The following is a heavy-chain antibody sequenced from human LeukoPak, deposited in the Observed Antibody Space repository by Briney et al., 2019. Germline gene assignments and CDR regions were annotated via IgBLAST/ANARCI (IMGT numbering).Heavy chain of an antibody. CDR3: ARTLADYAFDI. Sequence: PSETLSLTCAVYGGSFSGYYWSWIRQPPGKGLEWIGEINHSGSTNYNPSLKSRVTISVDTSKNQFSLKLTSVTAVDTAVYYCARTLADYAFDIWGQGTMVIVSS. D-gene: IGHD6-19*01. CDR1: GGSFSGYY. V-gene: IGHV4-34*01. CDR2: INHSGST. J-gene: IGHJ3*02.